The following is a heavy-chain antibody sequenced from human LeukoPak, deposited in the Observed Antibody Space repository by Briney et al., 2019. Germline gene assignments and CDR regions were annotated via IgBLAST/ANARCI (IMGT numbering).Heavy chain of an antibody. CDR1: GGSLSSYY. Sequence: SETLSLTRIVSGGSLSSYYWSWIRQPAGNGLEWIGRVYNSGTTTYNPSLRSRVSMTLDTSKNRFSLRLSSVTAADTAVYYWARALVNYYVVLTGYYKHPIDAFDIWGEGTLVTVSS. CDR3: ARALVNYYVVLTGYYKHPIDAFDI. CDR2: VYNSGTT. V-gene: IGHV4-4*07. J-gene: IGHJ3*02. D-gene: IGHD3-9*01.